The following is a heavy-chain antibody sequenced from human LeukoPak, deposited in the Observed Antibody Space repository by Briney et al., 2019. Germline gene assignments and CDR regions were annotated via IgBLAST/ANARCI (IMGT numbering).Heavy chain of an antibody. Sequence: GRSLRLSCAASGFTFSSYGMHWVRQAPGKGLEWVAVISYDGSNKYYADSVKGRFTISRDNSKNTLYLQMNSLRAEDTAVYYCARPGYDDYVQFDYWGQGTLVTVSS. D-gene: IGHD4-17*01. V-gene: IGHV3-30*03. CDR3: ARPGYDDYVQFDY. J-gene: IGHJ4*02. CDR2: ISYDGSNK. CDR1: GFTFSSYG.